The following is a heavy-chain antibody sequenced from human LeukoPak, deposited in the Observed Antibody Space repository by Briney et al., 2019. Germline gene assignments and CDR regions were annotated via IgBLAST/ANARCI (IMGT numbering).Heavy chain of an antibody. CDR1: GESFSGYY. J-gene: IGHJ4*02. CDR2: INHSGST. V-gene: IGHV4-34*01. Sequence: SETLSLTCAVYGESFSGYYWSWIRQPPGKGLEWIGEINHSGSTNYNPSLKSRVTISLGTSKTQFSLRLSSTTAADAAVYYCARSPGTYYNVFRTYFDYWGQGTLVTVSS. D-gene: IGHD3-10*01. CDR3: ARSPGTYYNVFRTYFDY.